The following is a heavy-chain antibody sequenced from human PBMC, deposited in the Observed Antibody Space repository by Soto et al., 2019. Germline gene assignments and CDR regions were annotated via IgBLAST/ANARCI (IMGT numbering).Heavy chain of an antibody. Sequence: SETLSHTYTVSGCSIRSYYWSWIRQPPGTGLEWIGYIYYSGSTNYNPSLKSRVTISVDTPKNQFSLKLSSVTAADTAVYYCARAEYYDFWSVYYPAGEYYYGMDVWGQGNSVT. CDR2: IYYSGST. CDR1: GCSIRSYY. CDR3: ARAEYYDFWSVYYPAGEYYYGMDV. J-gene: IGHJ6*02. V-gene: IGHV4-59*01. D-gene: IGHD3-3*01.